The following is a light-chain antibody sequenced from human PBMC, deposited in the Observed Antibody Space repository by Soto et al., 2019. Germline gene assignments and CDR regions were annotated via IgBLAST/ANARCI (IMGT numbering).Light chain of an antibody. CDR2: GAS. CDR1: QSVSSNY. CDR3: QQYDPSPRT. Sequence: EVMLTQSPGTLSLSPGERATLSCRASQSVSSNYLAWYQQKSGQAPSLLIYGASNRATGIPDRFSGSGSGTDFTLTIRRLEPEDFAVYYCQQYDPSPRTFGQGTKVEFK. J-gene: IGKJ1*01. V-gene: IGKV3-20*01.